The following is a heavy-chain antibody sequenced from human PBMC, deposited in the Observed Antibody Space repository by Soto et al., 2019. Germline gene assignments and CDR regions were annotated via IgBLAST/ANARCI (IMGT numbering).Heavy chain of an antibody. CDR2: VSAYNGNT. CDR1: GYTFTSYG. J-gene: IGHJ4*02. V-gene: IGHV1-18*01. D-gene: IGHD6-13*01. Sequence: QVQLVQSGAEVKKPGASVKVSCKASGYTFTSYGISWVRQAPGQGLEWMGWVSAYNGNTNYAQKLQGRVTMTTATPTSTAYMELRSLRSDDTYVYYCAGDWAAAGPFDYWGQGTLVTVSS. CDR3: AGDWAAAGPFDY.